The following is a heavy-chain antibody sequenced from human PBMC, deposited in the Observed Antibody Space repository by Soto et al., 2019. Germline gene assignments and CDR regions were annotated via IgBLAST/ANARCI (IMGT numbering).Heavy chain of an antibody. Sequence: GGSLRLSCAASGFTFDDYTMHWVRQAPGKGLEWVSLISWDGGSTYYADSVKGRFTISRDNSKNSLYLQMNSLRTEDTALYYCAKDINPITMVRGACMDVWGQGTTVIVSS. CDR3: AKDINPITMVRGACMDV. V-gene: IGHV3-43*01. J-gene: IGHJ6*02. CDR2: ISWDGGST. CDR1: GFTFDDYT. D-gene: IGHD3-10*01.